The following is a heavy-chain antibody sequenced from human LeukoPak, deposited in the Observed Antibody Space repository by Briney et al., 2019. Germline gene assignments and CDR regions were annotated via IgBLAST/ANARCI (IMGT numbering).Heavy chain of an antibody. CDR2: TSGSGGRR. CDR1: GFTFKSHA. CDR3: AKFPSYDSSGHDCFDI. D-gene: IGHD3-22*01. J-gene: IGHJ3*02. Sequence: PGGSLRLSCAASGFTFKSHAMSWVRQAPGKGLEWVSATSGSGGRRFYAKSVKGRFTICRDNSKNTLYLQMNRLRAEDTAVYYCAKFPSYDSSGHDCFDIWGQGTRVTVSS. V-gene: IGHV3-23*01.